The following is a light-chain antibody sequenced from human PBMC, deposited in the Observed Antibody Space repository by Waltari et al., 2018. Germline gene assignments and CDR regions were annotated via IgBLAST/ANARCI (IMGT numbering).Light chain of an antibody. Sequence: QSALTQPRSVSGSPGQSVTISCTATISDVGNYNYVSWYQQHPGKAPKLIIYEVTKTPAGVPERWAGSKSGNTASLTISGVQAEDEADYYCCSYAGRYTFVFGTGTKVTVL. V-gene: IGLV2-11*01. CDR1: ISDVGNYNY. CDR3: CSYAGRYTFV. CDR2: EVT. J-gene: IGLJ1*01.